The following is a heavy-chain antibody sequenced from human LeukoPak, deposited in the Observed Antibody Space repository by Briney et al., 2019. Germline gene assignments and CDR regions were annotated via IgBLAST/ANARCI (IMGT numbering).Heavy chain of an antibody. CDR1: GGSISSYY. J-gene: IGHJ4*02. CDR2: IYYSGST. CDR3: ATLFLGY. V-gene: IGHV4-59*01. Sequence: SDTLSLTCTVSGGSISSYYWSWIQQPPGKGLEWIGYIYYSGSTNYNPSLKSRVTISVDTSKNQFSLKLSSVTAADTAVYYCATLFLGYWGQGTLVTVSS. D-gene: IGHD7-27*01.